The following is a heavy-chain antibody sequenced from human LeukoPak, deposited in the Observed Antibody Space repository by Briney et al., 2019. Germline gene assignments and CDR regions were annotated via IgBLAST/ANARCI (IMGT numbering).Heavy chain of an antibody. CDR1: GYSFTSYW. CDR3: ARQTMVRGVIMTIDY. Sequence: ESLRISCKGSGYSFTSYWISWVRQMPGKGLEWMGRIDPSDSYTNYSPSFQGHVTISADKSISTAYLQWSSLKASDTAMYYCARQTMVRGVIMTIDYWGQGTLVTVSS. CDR2: IDPSDSYT. D-gene: IGHD3-10*01. J-gene: IGHJ4*02. V-gene: IGHV5-10-1*01.